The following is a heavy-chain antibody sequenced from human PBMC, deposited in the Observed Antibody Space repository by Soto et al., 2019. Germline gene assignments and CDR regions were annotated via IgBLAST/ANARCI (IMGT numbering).Heavy chain of an antibody. J-gene: IGHJ5*02. V-gene: IGHV3-48*01. Sequence: PGGSLRLSCAASGFTFSSYSMNWVRQAPGKGLEWVSYISSSSSTIYYADSVKGRFTISRDNAKNSLYLQMNSLRAEDTAVYYCARESFYYGSGKLNWFDPWGQGTLVTVSS. CDR2: ISSSSSTI. CDR1: GFTFSSYS. D-gene: IGHD3-10*01. CDR3: ARESFYYGSGKLNWFDP.